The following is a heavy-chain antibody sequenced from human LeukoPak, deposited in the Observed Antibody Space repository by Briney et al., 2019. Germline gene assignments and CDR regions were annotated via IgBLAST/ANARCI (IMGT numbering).Heavy chain of an antibody. J-gene: IGHJ5*02. CDR1: VFTSSSYW. CDR3: ARSGVAAPAAPVRFDP. CDR2: IKQDGSDK. D-gene: IGHD2-2*01. Sequence: GGSLRLSCAASVFTSSSYWTSWVRQAPGKGLEWVANIKQDGSDKYYVDSVKGRFTISRDNAKNSLYLEMNSLRAEDTAVYYCARSGVAAPAAPVRFDPWGQGTLVTVPS. V-gene: IGHV3-7*01.